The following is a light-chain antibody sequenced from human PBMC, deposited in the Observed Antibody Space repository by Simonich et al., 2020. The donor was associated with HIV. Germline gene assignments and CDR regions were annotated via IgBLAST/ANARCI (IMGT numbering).Light chain of an antibody. J-gene: IGLJ3*02. CDR1: TGAVTSGHY. Sequence: QAVVTQEPSLTVSPGGTVTLPCDTSTGAVTSGHYPYWFQPKPGQAPRTLIYDTSNQHAWTPARFSGSLLGGKAALTLSGAQPDDEADYYCLLSYNNTRVFGGGTKLTVL. CDR2: DTS. CDR3: LLSYNNTRV. V-gene: IGLV7-46*01.